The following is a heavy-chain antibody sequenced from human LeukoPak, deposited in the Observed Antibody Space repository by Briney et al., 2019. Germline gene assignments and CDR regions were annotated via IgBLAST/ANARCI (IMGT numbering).Heavy chain of an antibody. CDR3: ARWYYDILTGYPHDAFDI. D-gene: IGHD3-9*01. CDR2: IYYSGST. Sequence: PSQTLSLTCTVSGGSISSGGYYWSWIRQHPGKGLERIGYIYYSGSTYYNPSLKSRVTISVDTSKNQFSLKLSSVTAADTAVYYCARWYYDILTGYPHDAFDIWGQGTMVTVSS. J-gene: IGHJ3*02. V-gene: IGHV4-31*03. CDR1: GGSISSGGYY.